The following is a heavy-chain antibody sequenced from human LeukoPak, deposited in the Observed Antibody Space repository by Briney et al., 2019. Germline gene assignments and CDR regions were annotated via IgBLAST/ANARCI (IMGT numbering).Heavy chain of an antibody. Sequence: PGGSLRLSCAASGFTFSSYAMHWVRQAPGKGLEWVAVISYDGSNKYYADSVKGRFTISRENAKNSFYLQMNSLRAGDTAVYYCAREAYYHDSSGYRSYYFDYWGPGTLVTVSS. CDR2: ISYDGSNK. J-gene: IGHJ4*02. CDR1: GFTFSSYA. D-gene: IGHD3-22*01. CDR3: AREAYYHDSSGYRSYYFDY. V-gene: IGHV3-30*14.